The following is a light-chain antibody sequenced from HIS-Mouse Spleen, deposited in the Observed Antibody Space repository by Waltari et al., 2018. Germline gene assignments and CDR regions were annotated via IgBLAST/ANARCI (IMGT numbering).Light chain of an antibody. Sequence: DIQMTQSPSTLSASVGDRVTITCRASQSISSWLAWYQQKPGKAPKLLIYKGSSLESGVPSRFSGSGSGTEFTLTISSLQPDDFATYYCQQYNSYLTFGGGTKVEIK. CDR2: KGS. V-gene: IGKV1-5*03. CDR1: QSISSW. CDR3: QQYNSYLT. J-gene: IGKJ4*01.